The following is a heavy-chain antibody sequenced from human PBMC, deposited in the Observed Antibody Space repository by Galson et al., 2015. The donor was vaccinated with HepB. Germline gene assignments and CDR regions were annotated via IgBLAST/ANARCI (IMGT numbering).Heavy chain of an antibody. Sequence: PALVKPTQTLTLTCTFSGFSLSTSGVGVGWIRQPPGKALEWLALIYWDDDKRYSPSLKSRLTITKDTSKNQVVLTMTNMDPVDTATYYCAHRLGPYYYDNNDAFDIWGQGTMVTVSS. CDR3: AHRLGPYYYDNNDAFDI. CDR1: GFSLSTSGVG. CDR2: IYWDDDK. V-gene: IGHV2-5*02. J-gene: IGHJ3*02. D-gene: IGHD3-22*01.